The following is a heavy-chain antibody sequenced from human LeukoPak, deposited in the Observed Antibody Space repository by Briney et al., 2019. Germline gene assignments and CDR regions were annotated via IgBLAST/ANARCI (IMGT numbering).Heavy chain of an antibody. J-gene: IGHJ4*02. CDR3: ARAEMSPFWSASYSGSYSFDY. CDR2: INPYSGDT. D-gene: IGHD3-3*01. CDR1: GYTFTGYH. V-gene: IGHV1-2*06. Sequence: ASVKVSCKASGYTFTGYHIHWVRQAPGQGLEWMGRINPYSGDTNFAQKFQGRVTMTRDTSITTAYMDLSSLTPDDTAVYFCARAEMSPFWSASYSGSYSFDYWGQGTLVTASS.